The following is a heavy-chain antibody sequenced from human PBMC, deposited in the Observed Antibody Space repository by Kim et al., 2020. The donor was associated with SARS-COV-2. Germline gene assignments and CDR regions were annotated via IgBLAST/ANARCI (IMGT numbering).Heavy chain of an antibody. CDR2: IYPGDSDT. Sequence: GESLKISCKGSGYSFTSYWIGWVRQMPGKGLEWMGIIYPGDSDTRYSPSFQGQVTISADKSISTAYLQWSSLKASDTAMYYCARSRARITMVRGYNWFDPCGQGTLVTVSS. V-gene: IGHV5-51*01. CDR1: GYSFTSYW. CDR3: ARSRARITMVRGYNWFDP. J-gene: IGHJ5*02. D-gene: IGHD3-10*01.